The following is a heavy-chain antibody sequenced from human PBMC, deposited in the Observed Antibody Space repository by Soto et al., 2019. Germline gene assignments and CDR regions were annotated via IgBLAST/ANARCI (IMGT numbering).Heavy chain of an antibody. CDR1: GGSVSSGSYY. CDR2: IYYSGST. Sequence: SETLSLTCSVSGGSVSSGSYYWSWIRQPPGKGLEWIGYIYYSGSTKYNPSLKSRVTISVDTSKNQFSLKLSSVTAADTAVYYCARDPPPPDYWGQGTLVTVSS. CDR3: ARDPPPPDY. V-gene: IGHV4-61*01. J-gene: IGHJ4*02.